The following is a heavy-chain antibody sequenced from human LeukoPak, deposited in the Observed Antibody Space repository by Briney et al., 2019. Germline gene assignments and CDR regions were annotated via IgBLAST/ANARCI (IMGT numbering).Heavy chain of an antibody. CDR2: IYYSGST. D-gene: IGHD2-8*01. CDR1: GGSISSSSYY. CDR3: AGLYGFGFDP. J-gene: IGHJ5*02. Sequence: SETLSLTCTVSGGSISSSSYYWGWIRQPPGKGLEWIGSIYYSGSTYYNPSLKSRVTISVDTSKNQFSLKLSSVTAADTAVYYCAGLYGFGFDPWGQGTLVIVSS. V-gene: IGHV4-39*07.